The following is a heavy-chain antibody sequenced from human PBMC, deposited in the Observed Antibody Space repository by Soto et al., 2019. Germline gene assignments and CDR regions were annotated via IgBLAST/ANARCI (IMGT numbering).Heavy chain of an antibody. CDR2: IYHSGST. CDR3: ARGVDYGDYFDY. D-gene: IGHD4-17*01. J-gene: IGHJ4*02. V-gene: IGHV4-30-2*01. CDR1: GGSISSGCYS. Sequence: SETLSLTCAVSGGSISSGCYSWSWIRQPPGKGLEWIGYIYHSGSTYYNPSLKSRVTISVDRSKNQFSLKLSSVTAADTAVYYCARGVDYGDYFDYWGQGTLVTVSS.